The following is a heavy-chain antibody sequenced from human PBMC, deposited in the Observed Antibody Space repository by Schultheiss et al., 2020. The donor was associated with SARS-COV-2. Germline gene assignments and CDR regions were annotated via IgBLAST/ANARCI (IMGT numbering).Heavy chain of an antibody. D-gene: IGHD1-1*01. CDR1: GGSISSYY. J-gene: IGHJ6*03. CDR2: IYTSGST. Sequence: SETLSLTCTVSGGSISSYYWSWIRQPAGKGLEWIGRIYTSGSTNYNPSLKSRVTMSVDTSKNQFSLKLSSVTAADTAVYYCARGGSNDLRSYYYYYMDVWGKGTTVTVSS. V-gene: IGHV4-4*07. CDR3: ARGGSNDLRSYYYYYMDV.